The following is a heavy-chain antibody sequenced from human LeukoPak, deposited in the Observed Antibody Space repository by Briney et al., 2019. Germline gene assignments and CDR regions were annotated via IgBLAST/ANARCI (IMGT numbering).Heavy chain of an antibody. V-gene: IGHV1-3*01. D-gene: IGHD3-9*01. J-gene: IGHJ5*02. CDR1: GYTFTTYA. CDR2: INAGNGNT. CDR3: ARGTVLTGWGTEGENWFGP. Sequence: ASVKVSCKASGYTFTTYAMHWVRQAPGQRLEWMGWINAGNGNTKYSQKFQGRVTITRDTSASTAYMELSSLRSEDTAVYYCARGTVLTGWGTEGENWFGPWGQGTLVTVSS.